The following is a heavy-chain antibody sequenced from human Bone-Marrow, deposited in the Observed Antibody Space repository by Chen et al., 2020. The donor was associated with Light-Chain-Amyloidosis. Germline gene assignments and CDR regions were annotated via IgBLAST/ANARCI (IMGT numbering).Heavy chain of an antibody. Sequence: QVQLQESGPELVKPPETLSLTCTVSGGSISSYYWRWIRQPPGKGLEWIGYIYYSGSTNYNPSLKSRVTISVDTSKNQFSLKLSSVTAADTAVYYCARGSRITIFGVSYPFDAFDIWGQGTMVTVSS. V-gene: IGHV4-59*01. D-gene: IGHD3-3*01. CDR1: GGSISSYY. J-gene: IGHJ3*02. CDR3: ARGSRITIFGVSYPFDAFDI. CDR2: IYYSGST.